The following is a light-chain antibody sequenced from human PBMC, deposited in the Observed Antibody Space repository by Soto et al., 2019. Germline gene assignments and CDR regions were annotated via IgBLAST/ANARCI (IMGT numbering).Light chain of an antibody. CDR3: QHYNNWPRT. Sequence: EIVLTQSPATLSLSPGERVTLSCRASQSVSSNLAWYQQKPGQAPRLLLYGTSTRATGIPARFSGSGSGTEFTLTISSLQSEDFAVYYCQHYNNWPRTFGQGTKVEIK. CDR2: GTS. J-gene: IGKJ1*01. CDR1: QSVSSN. V-gene: IGKV3-15*01.